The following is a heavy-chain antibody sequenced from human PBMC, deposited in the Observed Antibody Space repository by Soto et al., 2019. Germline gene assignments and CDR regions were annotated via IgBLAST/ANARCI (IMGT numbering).Heavy chain of an antibody. D-gene: IGHD5-12*01. V-gene: IGHV3-30-3*01. J-gene: IGHJ4*02. CDR1: GFTFSSYA. CDR2: ISYDGSNK. Sequence: QVQLVESGGGVVQPGRSLRLSCAASGFTFSSYAMHWVRQAPGKGLEWVAVISYDGSNKYYADSVKGRFTISRDNSKNTLYLQMNSLRAEDTAVYYCVRESGLRWLQLEPFDYWGQGTLVTVSS. CDR3: VRESGLRWLQLEPFDY.